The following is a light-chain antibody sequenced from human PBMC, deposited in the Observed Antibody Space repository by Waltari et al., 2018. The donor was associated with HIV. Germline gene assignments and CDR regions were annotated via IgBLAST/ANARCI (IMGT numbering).Light chain of an antibody. Sequence: QSALRQTPSASGSPGQSVTISCTGSRWDVNAYNYVSWYQQYPGQSPRLIIYEVNMRPSGVPDRFSGSKSGATASLTISGLQPEDEADYYCTSYGGANDLLFGGGTRVTVL. J-gene: IGLJ2*01. CDR2: EVN. CDR3: TSYGGANDLL. V-gene: IGLV2-8*01. CDR1: RWDVNAYNY.